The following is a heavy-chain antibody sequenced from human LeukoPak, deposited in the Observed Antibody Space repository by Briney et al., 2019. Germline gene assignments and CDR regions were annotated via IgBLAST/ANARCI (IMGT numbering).Heavy chain of an antibody. J-gene: IGHJ4*02. CDR1: GYTFTGYY. D-gene: IGHD2-21*01. Sequence: ASVKVSCKASGYTFTGYYMHWVRQAPGQGLEWMGWINPNSGGTNYAQKFQGRVTMTRDTSISTAYMELSRLRSEDTAVYYCARDGFAVIGVTWSDHWGQGTLVTVSS. CDR2: INPNSGGT. CDR3: ARDGFAVIGVTWSDH. V-gene: IGHV1-2*02.